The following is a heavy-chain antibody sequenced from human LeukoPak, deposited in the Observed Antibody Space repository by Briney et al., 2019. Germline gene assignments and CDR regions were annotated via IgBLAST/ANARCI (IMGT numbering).Heavy chain of an antibody. D-gene: IGHD1-14*01. CDR2: AYYGTT. CDR1: GGSISSYY. J-gene: IGHJ5*02. CDR3: ARQESGTWFDP. V-gene: IGHV4-59*08. Sequence: SETLSLTCTVSGGSISSYYWNWIRQPPGKGLEWIGFAYYGTTNYNPSLKSRVTISVDTSKNQFSLKLSSVTAADTAVYYCARQESGTWFDPWGQGTLVIVSS.